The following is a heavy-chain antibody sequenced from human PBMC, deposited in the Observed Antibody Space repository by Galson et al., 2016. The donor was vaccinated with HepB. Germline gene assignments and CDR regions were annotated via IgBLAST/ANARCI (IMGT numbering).Heavy chain of an antibody. CDR3: ARTEWTSYYYSMDV. J-gene: IGHJ6*02. V-gene: IGHV2-5*02. D-gene: IGHD2-8*02. Sequence: ALVKPTQTLTLTCAFSGFSLNTGGVAVAWVRQPPGKALEWLALIFWDGDKRYRPSLSSRLTITKDTSKNQVVLTMTNVDPVDTATYYCARTEWTSYYYSMDVWGEGTTVTVSS. CDR1: GFSLNTGGVA. CDR2: IFWDGDK.